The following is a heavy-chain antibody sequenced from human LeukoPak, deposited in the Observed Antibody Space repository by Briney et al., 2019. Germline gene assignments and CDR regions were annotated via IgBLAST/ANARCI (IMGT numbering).Heavy chain of an antibody. CDR1: GYTFTSYY. Sequence: ASVKVSCKASGYTFTSYYMHWVRQAPGQGLEGMGWINPNSGGTNYAQKFQGWVTMTRDTSISTAYMELSRLRSDDTAVYYCASAHSSSWPLDYWGQGTLVTVSS. D-gene: IGHD6-13*01. CDR3: ASAHSSSWPLDY. J-gene: IGHJ4*02. CDR2: INPNSGGT. V-gene: IGHV1-2*04.